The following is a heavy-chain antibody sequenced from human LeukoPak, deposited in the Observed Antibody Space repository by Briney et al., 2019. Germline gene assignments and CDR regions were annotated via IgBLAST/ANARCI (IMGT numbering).Heavy chain of an antibody. J-gene: IGHJ4*02. Sequence: SETLSLTCTVSGGSISSSSYYWGWIRQPPGKGLEWIGSIYYSGGTYYNPPLKSRVTISVATSKNQFSLKLSSGTAADTAVYYCARLSLEGLQLWKKYYFDYWGQGTLVTVSS. D-gene: IGHD5-18*01. CDR3: ARLSLEGLQLWKKYYFDY. CDR1: GGSISSSSYY. V-gene: IGHV4-39*07. CDR2: IYYSGGT.